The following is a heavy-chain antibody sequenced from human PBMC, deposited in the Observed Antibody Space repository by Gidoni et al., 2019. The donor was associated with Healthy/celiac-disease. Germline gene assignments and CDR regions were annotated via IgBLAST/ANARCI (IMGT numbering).Heavy chain of an antibody. Sequence: QVQLVESGGGVVQPGRSLRLSCAASGFTFSSYGMPWVSQAQGTGLEWVAVVWYDGSNKNYADSVKGRFTISRDNSKNTLYLQMNSLRAEDTAVYYCARGGYYDSSGYYDSFDYWGQGTLVTVSS. D-gene: IGHD3-22*01. CDR2: VWYDGSNK. J-gene: IGHJ4*02. CDR3: ARGGYYDSSGYYDSFDY. V-gene: IGHV3-33*01. CDR1: GFTFSSYG.